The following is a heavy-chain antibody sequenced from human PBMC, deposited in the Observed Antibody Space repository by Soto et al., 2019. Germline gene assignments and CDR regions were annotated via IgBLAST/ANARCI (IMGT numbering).Heavy chain of an antibody. CDR2: IYDTGTT. V-gene: IGHV4-4*02. Sequence: QVQLQESGPGLVRPSGTLSLTCGVSGGSISRSNWWSWVRQPPGKGLEWIGEIYDTGTTNYNPSLKSRVIISVDKSKNQFSLRLSSVTAADTATYYCARIDTRLLSIDSWGQGALVTVSS. D-gene: IGHD2-2*02. CDR1: GGSISRSNW. CDR3: ARIDTRLLSIDS. J-gene: IGHJ4*02.